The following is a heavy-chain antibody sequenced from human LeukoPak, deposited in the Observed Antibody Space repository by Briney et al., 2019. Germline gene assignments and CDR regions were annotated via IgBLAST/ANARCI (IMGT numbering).Heavy chain of an antibody. CDR1: GGSISSSNW. V-gene: IGHV4-4*02. D-gene: IGHD3-3*01. CDR2: IYHSGST. J-gene: IGHJ6*03. CDR3: ARGRLTIFGVVINYYYYYMDV. Sequence: SETLSLTCAVSGGSISSSNWWSWVRQPPGKGLEWIGEIYHSGSTNYNPSLKSRVTISVDTSKNQFSLKLSSVTAADTAVYYCARGRLTIFGVVINYYYYYMDVWGKGTTVTVSS.